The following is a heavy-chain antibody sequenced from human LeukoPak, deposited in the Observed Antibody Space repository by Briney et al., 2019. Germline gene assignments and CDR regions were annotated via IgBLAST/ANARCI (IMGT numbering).Heavy chain of an antibody. CDR1: GGTFSSYA. J-gene: IGHJ3*02. Sequence: SVKVSCKASGGTFSSYAISWVRQAPGQGLEWMGGIIPIFATANYAQKFQGRVTITADESTSPAYMELSSLRSEDTAVYYCALHTRITMIVVVIDAFDIWGQGTMVIVSS. V-gene: IGHV1-69*13. CDR3: ALHTRITMIVVVIDAFDI. D-gene: IGHD3-22*01. CDR2: IIPIFATA.